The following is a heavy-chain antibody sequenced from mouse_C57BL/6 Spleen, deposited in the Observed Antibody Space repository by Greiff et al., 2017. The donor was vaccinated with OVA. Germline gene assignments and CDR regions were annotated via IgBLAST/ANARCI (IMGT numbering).Heavy chain of an antibody. D-gene: IGHD2-3*01. CDR2: ISSGGSYT. V-gene: IGHV5-6*01. CDR1: GFTFSSYG. Sequence: EVQGVESGGDLVKPGGSLKLSCAASGFTFSSYGMSWVRQTPDKRLEWVATISSGGSYTYYPDSVKGRFTISRDNAKNTLYLQMSSLKSEDTAMYYCARHAGDGYSYWYFDVWGTGTTVTVSS. J-gene: IGHJ1*03. CDR3: ARHAGDGYSYWYFDV.